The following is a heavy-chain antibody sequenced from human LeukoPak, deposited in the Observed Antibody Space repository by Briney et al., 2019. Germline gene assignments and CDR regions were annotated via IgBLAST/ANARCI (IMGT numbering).Heavy chain of an antibody. Sequence: GGSLRLSCAASGFTFSSYWMHWVRQAPGKGLGWVSRINSDGSSTSYADSVKGRFTIYRDNAKNTLYLQMNSLRAEDTAVYYCAREGGAYYGSGSSHFDYWGQGTLVTVSS. V-gene: IGHV3-74*01. CDR3: AREGGAYYGSGSSHFDY. D-gene: IGHD3-10*01. CDR1: GFTFSSYW. CDR2: INSDGSST. J-gene: IGHJ4*02.